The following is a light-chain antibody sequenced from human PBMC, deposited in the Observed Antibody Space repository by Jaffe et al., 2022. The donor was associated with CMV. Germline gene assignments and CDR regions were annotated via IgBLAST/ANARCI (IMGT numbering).Light chain of an antibody. CDR1: NSNIGSNT. CDR3: ATWDDSLDGWV. V-gene: IGLV1-44*01. CDR2: SND. J-gene: IGLJ3*02. Sequence: QSVLTQPPSASGTPGQRVTISCSGSNSNIGSNTVNWYQQFPGTAPKLLVYSNDQRPSGVPDRFSASKSGTSASLAISGLQSEDEADYYCATWDDSLDGWVFGGGTKLTVL.